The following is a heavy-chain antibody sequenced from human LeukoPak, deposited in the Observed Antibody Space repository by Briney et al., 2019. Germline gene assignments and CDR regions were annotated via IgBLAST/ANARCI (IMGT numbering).Heavy chain of an antibody. CDR3: GMSGDRVPLQDDVFDV. CDR1: GYSFTNYC. Sequence: MPGESLKISCKVSGYSFTNYCICWVRQMPGKGLEWMGIIYPGDSGPTYSPSFQGKVTISVDKSINTAYLQWSSLQASDTAMYYCGMSGDRVPLQDDVFDVWGQGTMVTVST. V-gene: IGHV5-51*01. J-gene: IGHJ3*01. CDR2: IYPGDSGP. D-gene: IGHD1-26*01.